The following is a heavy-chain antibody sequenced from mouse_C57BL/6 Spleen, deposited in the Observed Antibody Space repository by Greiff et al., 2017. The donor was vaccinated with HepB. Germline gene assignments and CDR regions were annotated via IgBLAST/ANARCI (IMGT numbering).Heavy chain of an antibody. CDR1: GYTFTSYT. D-gene: IGHD2-2*01. V-gene: IGHV1-4*01. Sequence: SGAELARPGASVKMSCKASGYTFTSYTMHWVKQRPGQGLEWIGYINPSSGYTKYNQKFKDKATLTADKSSSTAYMRLSRLTSEDSACYYCARGYLYYFDYWGQVTTLTVSS. CDR3: ARGYLYYFDY. CDR2: INPSSGYT. J-gene: IGHJ2*01.